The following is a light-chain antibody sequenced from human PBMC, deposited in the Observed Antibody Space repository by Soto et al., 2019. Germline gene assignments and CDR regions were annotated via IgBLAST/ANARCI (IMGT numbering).Light chain of an antibody. CDR1: SSNIGSNT. Sequence: QLVLTQPPSASGTPGQRVTISCSGSSSNIGSNTVDWYQQIPGTAPRLLIYSDNQRPSGVPDRVSGSKSATSASLAISGLQSDDEADYFCSVWDDSLNGPVFGGGTKLTVL. CDR2: SDN. J-gene: IGLJ3*02. CDR3: SVWDDSLNGPV. V-gene: IGLV1-44*01.